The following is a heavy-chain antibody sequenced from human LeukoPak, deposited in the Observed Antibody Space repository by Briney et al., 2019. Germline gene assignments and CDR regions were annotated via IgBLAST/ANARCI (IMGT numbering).Heavy chain of an antibody. J-gene: IGHJ4*02. V-gene: IGHV3-48*03. CDR2: ISSGGIAI. Sequence: GGALRLSCAASGFTLSSYEMNWVRQAPGKGLGWGSYISSGGIAIKYADSVKGRFTISRDNAKNSLYLQMNSLRAEDTAVYYCARERGKDFDYWGQGTLVTVAS. CDR3: ARERGKDFDY. CDR1: GFTLSSYE.